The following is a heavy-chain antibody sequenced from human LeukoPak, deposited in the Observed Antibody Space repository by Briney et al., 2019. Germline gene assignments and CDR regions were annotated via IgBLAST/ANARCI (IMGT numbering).Heavy chain of an antibody. CDR2: IYTSGST. J-gene: IGHJ6*03. CDR1: GDSISNYY. D-gene: IGHD3-10*01. CDR3: ARIYGSGTSFGYMDV. Sequence: SETLSLTCAVSGDSISNYYWSLIRQPPGKGLEWIGYIYTSGSTNYNPSLKSRVTISVDTSKNQFSLKLSSVTAADTAVYYRARIYGSGTSFGYMDVWGKGTTVTVSS. V-gene: IGHV4-4*09.